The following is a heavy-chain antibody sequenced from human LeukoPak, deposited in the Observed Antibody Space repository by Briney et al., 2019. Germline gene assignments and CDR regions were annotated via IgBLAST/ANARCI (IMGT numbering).Heavy chain of an antibody. CDR2: IYYSGST. V-gene: IGHV4-59*01. D-gene: IGHD5-24*01. J-gene: IGHJ4*02. CDR1: GGSISSYY. CDR3: ARGYNYGYFDY. Sequence: SGTLSLTCTVSGGSISSYYWSWIRQPPGKGLEWIGYIYYSGSTNYNPSLKSRVTISVDTSKNQFSLKLSSVAAADTAVYYCARGYNYGYFDYWGQGTLVTVSS.